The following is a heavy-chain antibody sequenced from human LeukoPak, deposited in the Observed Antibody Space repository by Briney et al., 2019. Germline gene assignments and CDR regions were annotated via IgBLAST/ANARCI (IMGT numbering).Heavy chain of an antibody. CDR3: AHGRGFGSGDYFDY. CDR1: GFSLNTRELS. CDR2: VYWHGDT. V-gene: IGHV2-5*01. Sequence: SGPTLVNPTQTLTLTCTFSGFSLNTRELSVGWIRQPPGKALEWLALVYWHGDTRYSPSLRGKITTIKDTSKNQVVLTMSNIGPRDTGTYYCAHGRGFGSGDYFDYWGQGIMVTVSS. D-gene: IGHD3-10*01. J-gene: IGHJ4*02.